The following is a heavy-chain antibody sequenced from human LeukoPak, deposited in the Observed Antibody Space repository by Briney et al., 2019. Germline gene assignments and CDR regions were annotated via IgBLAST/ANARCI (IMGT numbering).Heavy chain of an antibody. Sequence: PGGSLRLSCAASGFTFSSYWMSWVRQAPGKGLEWVANIKQDGSEKHYVDSVKGRFTISRDNAKNSLYLQMNSLRAEDTAVYYCARSHSSSWYFAIGSYYFDYWGQGTLVTVSS. CDR2: IKQDGSEK. CDR3: ARSHSSSWYFAIGSYYFDY. J-gene: IGHJ4*02. V-gene: IGHV3-7*01. CDR1: GFTFSSYW. D-gene: IGHD6-13*01.